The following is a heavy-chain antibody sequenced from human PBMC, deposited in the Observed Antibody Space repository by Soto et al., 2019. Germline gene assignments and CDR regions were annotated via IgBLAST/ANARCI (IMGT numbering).Heavy chain of an antibody. Sequence: SVQVSCNASGGSVSSYAIIWVRLAPGQGLEWMGGIIPIFSTANYAQKFQGRVTITADESTSTAYMEMSSLRSEDTAVYYCAISELGYCSAARWCGWFDPWGQGTLVTVS. CDR1: GGSVSSYA. J-gene: IGHJ5*02. D-gene: IGHD2-15*01. CDR2: IIPIFSTA. CDR3: AISELGYCSAARWCGWFDP. V-gene: IGHV1-69*13.